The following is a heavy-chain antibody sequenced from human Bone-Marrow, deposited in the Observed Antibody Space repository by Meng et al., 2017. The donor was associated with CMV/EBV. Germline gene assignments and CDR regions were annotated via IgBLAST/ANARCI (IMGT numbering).Heavy chain of an antibody. D-gene: IGHD7-27*01. Sequence: GGSLRPSCAASRFISSSYTMNWVRQAPGKGLEWVSSISTSSSYIFYADSLKGRFTISRDNAKNSLYLQMNSLRAEDTAVYYCARETTGDYFDYWGQGTLVTCSS. J-gene: IGHJ4*02. V-gene: IGHV3-21*06. CDR2: ISTSSSYI. CDR1: RFISSSYT. CDR3: ARETTGDYFDY.